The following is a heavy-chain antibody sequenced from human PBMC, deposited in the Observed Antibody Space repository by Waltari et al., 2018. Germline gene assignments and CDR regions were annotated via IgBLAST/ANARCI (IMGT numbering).Heavy chain of an antibody. J-gene: IGHJ4*02. Sequence: EVHLLESGGGLVQPGGSLRLSCAASGFSFSDCTMGWVRQAPGGGLAWVSALSSGGDTHYADSVKGRFTISRDSSKDTLYLQMTSLRAEDTALYYCAKGGPLLQTTDYWGQGTPVTVLL. CDR3: AKGGPLLQTTDY. V-gene: IGHV3-23*01. CDR2: LSSGGDT. CDR1: GFSFSDCT. D-gene: IGHD1-7*01.